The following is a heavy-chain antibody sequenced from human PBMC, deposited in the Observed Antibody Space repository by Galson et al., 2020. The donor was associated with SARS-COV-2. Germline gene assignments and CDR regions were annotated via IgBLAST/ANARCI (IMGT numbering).Heavy chain of an antibody. CDR1: GTSISSGSYS. J-gene: IGHJ3*02. V-gene: IGHV4-30-2*01. CDR2: IPPSGGT. D-gene: IGHD4-17*01. CDR3: ARLHYGEYAPEACDI. Sequence: SEPLYLTCDVSGTSISSGSYSWHWIRQPPGQGLEWIGYIPPSGGTYYNPSLKSRVTISGDRSKNQFSLRLSSVTAADTAVYYCARLHYGEYAPEACDIWGPGTRVTVAS.